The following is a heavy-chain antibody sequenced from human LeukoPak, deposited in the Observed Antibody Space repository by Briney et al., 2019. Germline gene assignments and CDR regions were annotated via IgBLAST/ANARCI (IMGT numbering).Heavy chain of an antibody. Sequence: PGGSLRLSCAASGFTLSYYWMSWVRQAPGKGLEWVANIKQDGSEKYYVDSVKGRFTISRDNAKNSLYLQMNSLKAEDTAVYYCARDRITRAYYYYGMDVWGQGTTVTVSS. V-gene: IGHV3-7*01. CDR3: ARDRITRAYYYYGMDV. CDR1: GFTLSYYW. CDR2: IKQDGSEK. D-gene: IGHD1-14*01. J-gene: IGHJ6*02.